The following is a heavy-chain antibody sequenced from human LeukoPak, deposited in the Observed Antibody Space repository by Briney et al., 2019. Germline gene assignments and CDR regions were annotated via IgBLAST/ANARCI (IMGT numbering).Heavy chain of an antibody. CDR1: GFTFSNHG. Sequence: GGSLRLSCAASGFTFSNHGMNWVRQAPGKGLEWISYISSTSTDIYYVDSVKGRFTISRDNAKNSLYLQMNSLRPEDTSIYYCARRGPYFDYWGQGILVTVSS. D-gene: IGHD3-10*01. CDR3: ARRGPYFDY. CDR2: ISSTSTDI. V-gene: IGHV3-21*05. J-gene: IGHJ4*02.